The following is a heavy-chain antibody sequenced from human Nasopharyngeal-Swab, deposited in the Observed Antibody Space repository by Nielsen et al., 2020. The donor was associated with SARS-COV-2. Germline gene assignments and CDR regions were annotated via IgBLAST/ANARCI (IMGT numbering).Heavy chain of an antibody. Sequence: VKVACKASGYTFTSYYLHWVRQAPGQGREWMGIINPTDGSTSYAQKFEGRVTMTRVTSTSTVYMELNSLRSEDTAVYYCARVLPFRITGTSGMDVWGQGTTVTVSS. V-gene: IGHV1-46*01. CDR2: INPTDGST. J-gene: IGHJ6*02. D-gene: IGHD1-7*01. CDR3: ARVLPFRITGTSGMDV. CDR1: GYTFTSYY.